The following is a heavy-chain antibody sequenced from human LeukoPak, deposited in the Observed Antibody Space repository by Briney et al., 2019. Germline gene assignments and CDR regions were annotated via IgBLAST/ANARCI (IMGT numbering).Heavy chain of an antibody. Sequence: PSETLSLTCSVADDSITMYYWTWIRQPPGKGLEWIGYVDPTGRTNFNPSLNGRVSISRDTTKNLFSLRLRSVTAADTAVYFCARGRVSSSTWYSTYYYYFYMDVWGKGTTVTISS. CDR2: VDPTGRT. D-gene: IGHD1-1*01. CDR1: DDSITMYY. V-gene: IGHV4-59*01. CDR3: ARGRVSSSTWYSTYYYYFYMDV. J-gene: IGHJ6*03.